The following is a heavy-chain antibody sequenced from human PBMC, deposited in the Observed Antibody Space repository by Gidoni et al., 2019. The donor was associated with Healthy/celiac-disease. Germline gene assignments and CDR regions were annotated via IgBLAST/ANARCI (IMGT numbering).Heavy chain of an antibody. D-gene: IGHD6-19*01. V-gene: IGHV1-69*01. J-gene: IGHJ6*03. CDR3: ARVHNSSGWTPRYYYYMDV. CDR2: IIPIVGTA. CDR1: GGTFSRYA. Sequence: QVPLVQSGAAVKKPGSSVKVSCKASGGTFSRYAISWVRQAPGQGLEWIEGIIPIVGTANDAQKFQGRLTITADESTSTAYMELSSLRTEDTAVYYCARVHNSSGWTPRYYYYMDVWGKGTTVTVSS.